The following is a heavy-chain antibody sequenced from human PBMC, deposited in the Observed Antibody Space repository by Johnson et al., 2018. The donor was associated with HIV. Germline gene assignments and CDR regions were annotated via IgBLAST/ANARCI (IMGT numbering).Heavy chain of an antibody. Sequence: VQLVESGGGLVKPGGSLRLSCAAYGFTFSDYYMSWIRQAPGKGLEWVAVISYDGSNKYYADSVKGRFTISRDNSKNTLYLQMNSLRAEDTAVYYCASTGYSSGWYWDAFDIWGQGTMVTVSS. V-gene: IGHV3-30-3*01. CDR1: GFTFSDYY. CDR2: ISYDGSNK. CDR3: ASTGYSSGWYWDAFDI. J-gene: IGHJ3*02. D-gene: IGHD6-19*01.